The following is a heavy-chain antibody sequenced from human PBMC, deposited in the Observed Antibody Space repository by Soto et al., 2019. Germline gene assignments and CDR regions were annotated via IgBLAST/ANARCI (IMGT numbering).Heavy chain of an antibody. Sequence: QVQLVQSGAEVKKPGSSVKVSCKASGGTFSSYAISWVRQAPGQGLEWMGGIIPIFGTANYAQKFQGRVTITADECTSTAYRELSSQRSEDTTVYYCARWGCSGGSCYYYYYGMDVWGQGTTVTVSS. CDR3: ARWGCSGGSCYYYYYGMDV. V-gene: IGHV1-69*12. CDR1: GGTFSSYA. J-gene: IGHJ6*02. CDR2: IIPIFGTA. D-gene: IGHD2-15*01.